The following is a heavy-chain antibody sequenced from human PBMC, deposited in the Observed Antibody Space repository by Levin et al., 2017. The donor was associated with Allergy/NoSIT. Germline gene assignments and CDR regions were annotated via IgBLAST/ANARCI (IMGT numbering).Heavy chain of an antibody. J-gene: IGHJ3*02. Sequence: PGESLKISCVASGFTFSGYAMHWVRQAPGKGLEWVTVTSYDESNKYYADSVKGRFTISRDNSKNTLYVQMNSLRVEDTAVYYCARTGQDAFDIWGQGTMVTVST. CDR3: ARTGQDAFDI. CDR2: TSYDESNK. CDR1: GFTFSGYA. V-gene: IGHV3-30-3*01.